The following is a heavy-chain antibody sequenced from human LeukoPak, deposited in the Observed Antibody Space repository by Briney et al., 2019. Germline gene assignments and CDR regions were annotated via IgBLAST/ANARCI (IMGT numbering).Heavy chain of an antibody. J-gene: IGHJ3*02. Sequence: PGGSLRLSCAASEFTFVNSWMTWVRQAPGKGLVWVANIKPDGSEKYYVDSLKGRFTISRDNAKNSLYLQMNSLRVEDTAVYYCARGISQRTTHAFDIWGQGTMVTVSS. CDR2: IKPDGSEK. CDR1: EFTFVNSW. V-gene: IGHV3-7*01. D-gene: IGHD2-21*01. CDR3: ARGISQRTTHAFDI.